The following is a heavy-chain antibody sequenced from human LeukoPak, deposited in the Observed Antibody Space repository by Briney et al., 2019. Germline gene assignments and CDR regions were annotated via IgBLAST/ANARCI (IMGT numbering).Heavy chain of an antibody. CDR3: XXXXXXXXXXXXSGYYSRYFDY. CDR1: GFTFSSYA. V-gene: IGHV3-23*01. J-gene: IGHJ4*02. D-gene: IGHD3-3*01. CDR2: ISGSGGST. Sequence: GGSLRLSCAASGFTFSSYAMSWVRQAPGKGLEWVSAISGSGGSTYYADSVKGRFTISRDNSKNTLYLQMNSLRAEDTAVYYCXXXXXXXXXXXXSGYYSRYFDYWGQGTLVTVSS.